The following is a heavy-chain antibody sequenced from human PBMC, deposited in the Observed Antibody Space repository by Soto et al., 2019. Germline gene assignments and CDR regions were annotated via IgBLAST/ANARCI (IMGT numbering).Heavy chain of an antibody. J-gene: IGHJ4*02. Sequence: GGSLRLSCTASGFTFGDYAMSWFRQAPGKGLEWVGFIRSKANGGTTEYTASVKGRFTISRDDSKSIAYLQMNSLKTEDTAVYYCTRVRDIIYFDYWGQGTLVTVSS. CDR2: IRSKANGGTT. CDR3: TRVRDIIYFDY. D-gene: IGHD2-15*01. V-gene: IGHV3-49*01. CDR1: GFTFGDYA.